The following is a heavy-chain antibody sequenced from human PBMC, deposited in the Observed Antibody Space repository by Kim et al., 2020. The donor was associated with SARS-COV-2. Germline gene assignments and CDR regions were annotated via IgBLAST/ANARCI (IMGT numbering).Heavy chain of an antibody. CDR3: AKRIHDSGSGVHYHFDS. CDR1: GFTFDTNA. V-gene: IGHV3-23*01. CDR2: ISGNGTPK. Sequence: GGSLRLSCAVSGFTFDTNAMSWVRQAPGRGLEWVSSISGNGTPKYYADSVKGRFTSSRDNSRNTVFLQMNNLRAEDTALYYCAKRIHDSGSGVHYHFDSWGQGTLVTVSS. D-gene: IGHD3-3*01. J-gene: IGHJ4*02.